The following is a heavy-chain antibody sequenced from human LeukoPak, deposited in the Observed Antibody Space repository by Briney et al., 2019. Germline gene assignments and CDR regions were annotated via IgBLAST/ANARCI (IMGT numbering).Heavy chain of an antibody. D-gene: IGHD1-26*01. V-gene: IGHV3-7*01. J-gene: IGHJ4*02. CDR2: IKQDGSEK. Sequence: GGSLRLSCAASGFTFSSYWMNWVRQAPGKGLEWVANIKQDGSEKHCVDSVKGRFTISRDNAQNSLYLQMNSLRAEDTAVYYCARSNQWELLQLDYWGQGTLVTVSS. CDR3: ARSNQWELLQLDY. CDR1: GFTFSSYW.